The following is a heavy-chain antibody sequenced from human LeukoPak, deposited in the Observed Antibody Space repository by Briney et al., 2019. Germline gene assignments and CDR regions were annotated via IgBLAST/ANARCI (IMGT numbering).Heavy chain of an antibody. Sequence: GSLRLSCAASGFTFSSYSMNWVRQAPGKGPEWVSSISSSSSYIYYADSVKGRFTISRDNAKNSLYLQMNSLRAEDTAVYYCARGEIAVAGTIDYWGQGTLVTVSS. D-gene: IGHD6-19*01. CDR3: ARGEIAVAGTIDY. CDR2: ISSSSSYI. CDR1: GFTFSSYS. J-gene: IGHJ4*02. V-gene: IGHV3-21*01.